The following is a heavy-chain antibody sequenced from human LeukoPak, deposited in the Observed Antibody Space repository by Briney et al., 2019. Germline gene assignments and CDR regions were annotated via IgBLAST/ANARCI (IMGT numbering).Heavy chain of an antibody. Sequence: GASVKVSCKASGYTFTSYAMNWVRQAPGQGLEWMGWINTNTGNPTYAQGFTGRFVLSLDTSVSTAYLQISSLKAEDTAVYYCARADPRYDILTGWPLYYYYYYMDVWGKGTTVTVSS. V-gene: IGHV7-4-1*02. CDR2: INTNTGNP. J-gene: IGHJ6*03. D-gene: IGHD3-9*01. CDR3: ARADPRYDILTGWPLYYYYYYMDV. CDR1: GYTFTSYA.